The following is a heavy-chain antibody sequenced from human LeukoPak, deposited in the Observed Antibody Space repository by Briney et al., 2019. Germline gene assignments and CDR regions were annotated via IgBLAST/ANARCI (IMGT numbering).Heavy chain of an antibody. V-gene: IGHV1-8*01. CDR3: ARALSWTTESYYYMDV. J-gene: IGHJ6*03. D-gene: IGHD3/OR15-3a*01. Sequence: ASVTVSFKSSVYTFNMYDINWVRQARGQGVEWMGWMNPNSGNTGYAQKFQGRVTMTKNNPISTAYMELSSLRSEDTAIYYCARALSWTTESYYYMDVWGKGTTVTVSS. CDR1: VYTFNMYD. CDR2: MNPNSGNT.